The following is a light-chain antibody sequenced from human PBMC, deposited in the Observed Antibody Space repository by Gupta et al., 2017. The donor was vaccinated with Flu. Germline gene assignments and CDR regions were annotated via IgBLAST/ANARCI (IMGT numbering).Light chain of an antibody. Sequence: QSVLTQPPSASGTPGQRVTISCSGSRSNIGSNTVNWYQQLPGTAPKLLIYNDNGRPSGVPDRFSGSKSGTSASLAISGLQSEDEAHYYCATWDDNLNGPVFGIGTDLTVL. V-gene: IGLV1-44*01. CDR1: RSNIGSNT. CDR3: ATWDDNLNGPV. CDR2: NDN. J-gene: IGLJ1*01.